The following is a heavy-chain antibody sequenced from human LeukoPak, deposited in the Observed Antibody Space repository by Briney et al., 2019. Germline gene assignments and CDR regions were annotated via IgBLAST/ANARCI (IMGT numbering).Heavy chain of an antibody. J-gene: IGHJ6*03. CDR3: ARGGYSGSYYGYYYYMDV. CDR2: INPSGGST. D-gene: IGHD1-26*01. V-gene: IGHV1-46*01. CDR1: GYTFSRYA. Sequence: ASVKVSCKASGYTFSRYAMNWVRQAPGQGLEWMGIINPSGGSTSYAQKFQGRVTMTRDMSTSTVYMELSSLRSEDTAVYYCARGGYSGSYYGYYYYMDVWGKGTTVTVSS.